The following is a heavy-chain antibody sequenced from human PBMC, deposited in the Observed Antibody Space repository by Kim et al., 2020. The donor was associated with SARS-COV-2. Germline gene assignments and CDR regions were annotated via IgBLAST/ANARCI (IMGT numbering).Heavy chain of an antibody. V-gene: IGHV4-34*01. Sequence: SETLSLTCAVYGGSFSGYYWSWIRQPPGKGLEWIGEINHCGSTNYNPSLKSRVTISVDTSKNQFSLKLSSVTAADTAVYYCARAGRIAARRDYFDYWGQGTLVTVSS. J-gene: IGHJ4*02. CDR2: INHCGST. D-gene: IGHD6-6*01. CDR3: ARAGRIAARRDYFDY. CDR1: GGSFSGYY.